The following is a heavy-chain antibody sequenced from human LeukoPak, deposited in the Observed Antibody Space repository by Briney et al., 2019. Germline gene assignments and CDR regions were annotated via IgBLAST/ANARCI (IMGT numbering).Heavy chain of an antibody. J-gene: IGHJ6*03. CDR3: ARVPTMVRGVITSYYYYYYMDV. CDR2: IYHSGST. Sequence: SETLSLTCTVSGYSISSGYYWGWIRQPPGKGLEWIGSIYHSGSTYYNPSLKSRVTISVDTSKNQFSLKLSSVTAADTAVYYCARVPTMVRGVITSYYYYYYMDVWDKGTTVTVSS. CDR1: GYSISSGYY. V-gene: IGHV4-38-2*02. D-gene: IGHD3-10*01.